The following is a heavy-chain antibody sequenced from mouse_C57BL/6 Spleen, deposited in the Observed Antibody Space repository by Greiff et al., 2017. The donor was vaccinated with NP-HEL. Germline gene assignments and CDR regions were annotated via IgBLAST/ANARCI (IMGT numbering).Heavy chain of an antibody. D-gene: IGHD4-1*02. V-gene: IGHV1-15*01. J-gene: IGHJ3*01. CDR3: TREQLGRRAY. CDR1: GYTFTDYE. Sequence: VKLQQSGAELVRPGASVTLSCKASGYTFTDYEMHWVKQTPVHGLEWIGAIDPETGGTAYNQKFKGKAILTADKSSSTAYMELRSLTSEDSAVYYCTREQLGRRAYWGQGTLVTVSA. CDR2: IDPETGGT.